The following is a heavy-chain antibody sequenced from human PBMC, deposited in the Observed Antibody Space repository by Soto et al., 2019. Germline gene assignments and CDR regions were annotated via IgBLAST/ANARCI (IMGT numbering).Heavy chain of an antibody. V-gene: IGHV3-30*18. J-gene: IGHJ6*02. CDR1: GFTFSSYG. Sequence: QVQLVESGGGVVQPGRSLRLSCAASGFTFSSYGMHWVRQAPGKGLEWVAVISYDGSNKYYADSVKGRFTISRDNSKNPLYLQMNSLRAEDTAVYYCAKPRARYGMDVWGQGTTVTVSS. CDR2: ISYDGSNK. CDR3: AKPRARYGMDV.